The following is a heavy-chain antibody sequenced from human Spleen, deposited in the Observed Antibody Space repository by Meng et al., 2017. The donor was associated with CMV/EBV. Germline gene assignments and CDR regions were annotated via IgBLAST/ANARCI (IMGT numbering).Heavy chain of an antibody. V-gene: IGHV4-4*02. CDR3: AREGYGYESY. D-gene: IGHD6-13*01. CDR1: GASVSSSNW. Sequence: LPCAVSGASVSSSNWWTWVRQPPGKGLEWIREIYHTRSFNYNAALKNRVTLSVDKSKNQFSLKLRSVTAADTAVYYCAREGYGYESYWGQGTLVTVSS. CDR2: IYHTRSF. J-gene: IGHJ4*02.